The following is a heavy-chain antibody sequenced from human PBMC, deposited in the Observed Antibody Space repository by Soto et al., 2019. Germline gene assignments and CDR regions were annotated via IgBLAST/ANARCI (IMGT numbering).Heavy chain of an antibody. Sequence: SETLSLTCTVSGGSISSINNHFSNHYCSWIRLSPGKGLEWIGYISNIGFTRYNPSLKSRVSISVDTSKNQFSLKLTSVTAADTAVYYCATAWWAWRSWFDPWGQGTLVTVS. V-gene: IGHV4-59*08. CDR3: ATAWWAWRSWFDP. CDR2: ISNIGFT. D-gene: IGHD2-8*02. J-gene: IGHJ5*02. CDR1: GGSISSINNHFSNHY.